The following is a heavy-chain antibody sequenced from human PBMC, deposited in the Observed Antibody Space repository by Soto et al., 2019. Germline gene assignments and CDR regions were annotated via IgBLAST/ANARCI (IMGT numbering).Heavy chain of an antibody. CDR3: ASSIN. V-gene: IGHV3-33*01. CDR1: GFPFSSYG. CDR2: IWYDGSNK. Sequence: PGGSLRLSCAASGFPFSSYGMHWVRQAPGKGLDWVGVIWYDGSNKDYAESVKGRFTISRDNSKNTLYLQMNSLRADDTAAYYCASSINWGQGTLVTVSS. J-gene: IGHJ4*02.